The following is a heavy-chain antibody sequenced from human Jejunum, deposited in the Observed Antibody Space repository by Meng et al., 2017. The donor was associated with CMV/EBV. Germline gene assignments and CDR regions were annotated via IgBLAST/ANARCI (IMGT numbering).Heavy chain of an antibody. CDR3: ATRPRAYGGCDCKLFDY. D-gene: IGHD2-21*02. J-gene: IGHJ4*02. V-gene: IGHV4-30-4*08. CDR1: GGSIRSGDYV. Sequence: QADVAGPGPGLVKPSTTLSLICTVSGGSIRSGDYVWNWIRQPPGKGLEWIGYVYYSGSTYYNPFLKSRVTISVDTSKNQFSLKLNSVTAADTAMYYCATRPRAYGGCDCKLFDYWGQGTLVTVSS. CDR2: VYYSGST.